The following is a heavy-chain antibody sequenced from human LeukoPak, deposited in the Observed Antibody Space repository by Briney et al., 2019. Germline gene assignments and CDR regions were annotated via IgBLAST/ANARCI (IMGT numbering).Heavy chain of an antibody. D-gene: IGHD3-10*01. CDR3: ARGGTMVRGVIRDAFDI. V-gene: IGHV1-2*02. CDR2: INPNSGGT. J-gene: IGHJ3*02. CDR1: GYTFTGYY. Sequence: ASVKVSCKASGYTFTGYYMHWVRQAPGQGLEWMGWINPNSGGTNYAQKFQGRVTMTRDTSISTAYMELSRLRSDDTAVYYCARGGTMVRGVIRDAFDIWGQGIMVTVSS.